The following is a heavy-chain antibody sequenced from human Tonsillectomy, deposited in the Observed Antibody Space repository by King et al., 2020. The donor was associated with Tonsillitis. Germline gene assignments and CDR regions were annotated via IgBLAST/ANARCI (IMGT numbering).Heavy chain of an antibody. CDR2: IYHSGTT. V-gene: IGHV4-34*01. CDR3: ARGKFDFWSGYPDYFDY. J-gene: IGHJ4*02. D-gene: IGHD3-3*01. Sequence: VQLQQWGAGLLKPSETLSLTCAVYGGSFSNYYWTWIRQPPGKGLEWIGAIYHSGTTNYNPSLKSRVTFSLDPSKNQFSLRLGSVTAADTAVYYCARGKFDFWSGYPDYFDYWGQGTLVTASS. CDR1: GGSFSNYY.